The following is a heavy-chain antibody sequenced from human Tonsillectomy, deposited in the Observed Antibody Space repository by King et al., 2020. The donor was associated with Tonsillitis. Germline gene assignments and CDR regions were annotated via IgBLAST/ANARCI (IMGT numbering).Heavy chain of an antibody. J-gene: IGHJ4*02. D-gene: IGHD5-18*01. CDR2: TSYDGSNK. CDR3: ARASGYTYGELDY. CDR1: GFIFSSHG. V-gene: IGHV3-30*03. Sequence: VQLVESGGGVVQPGRSLRLSCAASGFIFSSHGMHWVRQAPGKGLEWVAVTSYDGSNKYYEDSVKGRFTISRDNYKNTLSLQINSLRGDDTAVYYCARASGYTYGELDYWGQGTLVTASS.